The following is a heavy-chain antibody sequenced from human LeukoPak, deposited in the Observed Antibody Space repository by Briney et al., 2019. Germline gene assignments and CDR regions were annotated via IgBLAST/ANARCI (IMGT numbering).Heavy chain of an antibody. CDR2: INAGNGNT. CDR3: ARASPIAAAGYNWFDP. V-gene: IGHV1-3*01. J-gene: IGHJ5*02. Sequence: ASVKVSCKASGYTFTSYAMHWVRQAPGQRLEWMGWINAGNGNTKYSQKFQGRVTITRDTSASTAYMELRSLRSDDTAVYYCARASPIAAAGYNWFDPWGQGTLVTVSS. CDR1: GYTFTSYA. D-gene: IGHD6-13*01.